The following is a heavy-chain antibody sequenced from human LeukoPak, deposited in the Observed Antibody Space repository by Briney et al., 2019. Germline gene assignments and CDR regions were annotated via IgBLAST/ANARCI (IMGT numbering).Heavy chain of an antibody. CDR1: GFTFSSYG. Sequence: PGGSLRLSCAASGFTFSSYGMHWVRQAPGKGLEWVAVIWYDGSNKYYADSVKGRFTISRDNSKNTLYLQMNSLRAEDTAVYYCAREQGYSYSNMDVWGQGTTVTVSS. J-gene: IGHJ6*02. CDR3: AREQGYSYSNMDV. CDR2: IWYDGSNK. D-gene: IGHD5-18*01. V-gene: IGHV3-33*01.